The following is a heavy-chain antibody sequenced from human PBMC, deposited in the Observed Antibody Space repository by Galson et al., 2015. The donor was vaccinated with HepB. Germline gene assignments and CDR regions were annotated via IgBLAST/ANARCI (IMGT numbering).Heavy chain of an antibody. CDR2: ISGSGGST. CDR1: GFTFSSYA. V-gene: IGHV3-23*01. D-gene: IGHD3-3*01. CDR3: AKDVNGYYYDFWSGYYTSFDY. Sequence: SLRLSCAASGFTFSSYAMSWVRQAPGKGLEWVSAISGSGGSTYYADSVKGRFTISRDNSKNTLYLQMNSLRAEDTAVYYCAKDVNGYYYDFWSGYYTSFDYWGQGTLVTVSS. J-gene: IGHJ4*02.